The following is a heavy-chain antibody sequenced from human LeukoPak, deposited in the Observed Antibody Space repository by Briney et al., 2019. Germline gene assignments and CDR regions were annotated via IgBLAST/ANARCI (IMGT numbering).Heavy chain of an antibody. CDR1: GFTFSNFA. D-gene: IGHD3-22*01. CDR2: ISSRGDST. J-gene: IGHJ4*02. V-gene: IGHV3-23*01. CDR3: AKDGYDVSGYPYYFDY. Sequence: PGGSLRLSCAASGFTFSNFAMSWVRQTPGEGLEWVSAISSRGDSTYYTDSVKGRFTISRDNSKNTLYLQMDSLRAEDTAIYYCAKDGYDVSGYPYYFDYWGQGTLVTVSS.